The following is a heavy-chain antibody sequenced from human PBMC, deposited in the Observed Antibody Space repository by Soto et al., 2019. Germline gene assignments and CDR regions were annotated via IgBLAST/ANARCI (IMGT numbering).Heavy chain of an antibody. J-gene: IGHJ5*02. CDR2: ISGSGGST. V-gene: IGHV3-23*01. D-gene: IGHD2-2*01. CDR1: GFTFSSYA. Sequence: GGSLRLSCAASGFTFSSYAMSWVRQAPGKGLEWVSAISGSGGSTYYADSVKGRFTISRDNSKNTLYLQMNSLRAEDTAVYYCAKGRRGTSSYPVAWFDPWGQGTLVTVSS. CDR3: AKGRRGTSSYPVAWFDP.